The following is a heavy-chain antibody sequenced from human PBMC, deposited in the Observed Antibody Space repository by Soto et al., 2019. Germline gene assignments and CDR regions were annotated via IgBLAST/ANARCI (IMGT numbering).Heavy chain of an antibody. D-gene: IGHD2-8*02. CDR3: ARLLVPLAQVGLSHFFYGMDV. V-gene: IGHV5-51*01. CDR2: IYPGDSDT. J-gene: IGHJ6*02. CDR1: GYSFTSYW. Sequence: PGESLKIACKGSGYSFTSYWIGWVRQMPGKGLEWMGIIYPGDSDTRYSPSFQGQVTISADKSITTAYLQWSSLKASDTAMYYCARLLVPLAQVGLSHFFYGMDVWAQGTTVTVSS.